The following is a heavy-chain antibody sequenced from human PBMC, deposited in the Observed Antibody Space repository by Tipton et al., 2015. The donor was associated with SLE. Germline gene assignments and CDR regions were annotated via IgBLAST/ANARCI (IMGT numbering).Heavy chain of an antibody. J-gene: IGHJ3*02. D-gene: IGHD2-2*01. CDR1: GGSFSGYY. CDR2: INHRGST. V-gene: IGHV4-34*01. CDR3: ARDGSSTSYPRDAFDI. Sequence: TLSLTCAVYGGSFSGYYWSWIRQPPGKGLGYIGEINHRGSTNYNPSLKSRVTISVDTSKNQFSLKLSSVTAADTAVYYCARDGSSTSYPRDAFDIWGQGTMVTVSS.